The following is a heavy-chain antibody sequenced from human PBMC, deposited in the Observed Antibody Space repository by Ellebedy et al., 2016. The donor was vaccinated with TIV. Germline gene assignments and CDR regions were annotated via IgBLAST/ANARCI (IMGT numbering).Heavy chain of an antibody. CDR2: IYYSGST. V-gene: IGHV4-59*01. J-gene: IGHJ4*02. CDR1: GGSISSYY. CDR3: ARVSCSGGSCYLDY. D-gene: IGHD2-15*01. Sequence: MPSETLSLTCTVSGGSISSYYWSWIRQPPGKGLEWIGYIYYSGSTNYNPSLKSRVTISVDTSKNQFSLKLSSVTAADTAVYYCARVSCSGGSCYLDYWGQGTLVTVSS.